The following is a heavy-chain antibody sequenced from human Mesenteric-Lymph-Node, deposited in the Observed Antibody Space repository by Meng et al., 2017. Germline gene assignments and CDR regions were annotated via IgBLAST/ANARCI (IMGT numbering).Heavy chain of an antibody. CDR1: GFTFSDYY. D-gene: IGHD3-3*01. V-gene: IGHV3-11*01. Sequence: QVQLVESGGGLVNPGGSLRLSCAASGFTFSDYYMTWVRQAPGKGLEWVACIIYSAAITYYADSVKGRLTISRDNGKNSVFLQMNSLRVEDTAVYYCARGSVASRLDYWGQGTLVTVSS. CDR3: ARGSVASRLDY. CDR2: IIYSAAIT. J-gene: IGHJ4*02.